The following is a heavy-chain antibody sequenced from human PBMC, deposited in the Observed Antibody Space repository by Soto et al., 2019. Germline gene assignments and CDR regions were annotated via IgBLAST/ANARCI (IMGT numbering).Heavy chain of an antibody. J-gene: IGHJ5*02. V-gene: IGHV1-69*12. D-gene: IGHD3-3*01. CDR1: GGTFSSYA. CDR2: IIPIFGRA. CDR3: ARGGTIFGVVSGGCDP. Sequence: QVQLVQSGAEVKKPGSSVKVSCKASGGTFSSYAISWVRQAPGQGLEWMGGIIPIFGRANYAQKFQGRVTITADESTSTGDMERSGLRSADKAVYYCARGGTIFGVVSGGCDPWGQGTLVTVAS.